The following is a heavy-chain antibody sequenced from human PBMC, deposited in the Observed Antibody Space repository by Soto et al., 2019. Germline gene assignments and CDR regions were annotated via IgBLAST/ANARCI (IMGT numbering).Heavy chain of an antibody. Sequence: TSETLSLTCTVSGGSISGYYWSWIRQPPGKGLEWIGYIYYSGSTNYNPSLKSRVTISVDTSKNQFSLKLSSVTAADTAVYYCARXKVVVGGGYASKYGMDVWGQGTTVTVSS. V-gene: IGHV4-59*01. CDR3: ARXKVVVGGGYASKYGMDV. CDR2: IYYSGST. J-gene: IGHJ6*02. CDR1: GGSISGYY. D-gene: IGHD5-12*01.